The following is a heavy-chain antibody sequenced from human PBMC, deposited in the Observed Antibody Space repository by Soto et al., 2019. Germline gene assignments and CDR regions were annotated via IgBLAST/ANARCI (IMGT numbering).Heavy chain of an antibody. CDR2: INHSGST. CDR3: ARGFRGPRIGSSWYGNWFDP. D-gene: IGHD6-13*01. J-gene: IGHJ5*02. Sequence: TSETLSLTCAVYGGSFSGYYWSWIRQPPGKGLEWIGEINHSGSTNYNPSLKSRVTISVDTSKNQFSLKLSSVTAADTAVYYCARGFRGPRIGSSWYGNWFDPWGQGTLVTVSS. V-gene: IGHV4-34*01. CDR1: GGSFSGYY.